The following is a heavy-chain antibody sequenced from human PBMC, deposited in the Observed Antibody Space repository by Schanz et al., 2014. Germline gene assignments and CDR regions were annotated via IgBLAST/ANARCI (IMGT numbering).Heavy chain of an antibody. Sequence: QVQLVQSGSELKKPGASVKVSCKVSGYTLTDLSMHWVRQAPGQGLEWMGWISANSGGTNYAQKFQGRVTMTRDTSISTAYMELSRLKSDDTAVYYCARALFGSGHGDVWGQGTTVTVSS. J-gene: IGHJ6*02. CDR1: GYTLTDLS. CDR3: ARALFGSGHGDV. V-gene: IGHV1-2*02. CDR2: ISANSGGT. D-gene: IGHD3-10*01.